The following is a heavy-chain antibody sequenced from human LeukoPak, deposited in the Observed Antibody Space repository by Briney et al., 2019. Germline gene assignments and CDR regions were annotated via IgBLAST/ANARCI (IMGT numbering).Heavy chain of an antibody. CDR2: INHSGST. Sequence: SSETLSLTCAVYGGSFSGYYWSWIRQPPGKGLEWIGEINHSGSTNYNPSLKSRVTISVDTSKNQFSLKLSSVTAADTAVYYCARLYCSSTSCYSFFDYWGQGTLVTVSS. CDR3: ARLYCSSTSCYSFFDY. V-gene: IGHV4-34*01. J-gene: IGHJ4*02. CDR1: GGSFSGYY. D-gene: IGHD2-2*02.